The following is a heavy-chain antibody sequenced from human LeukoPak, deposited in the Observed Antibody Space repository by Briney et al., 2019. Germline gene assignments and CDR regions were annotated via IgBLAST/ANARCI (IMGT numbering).Heavy chain of an antibody. J-gene: IGHJ4*02. D-gene: IGHD1-26*01. CDR3: ARLGRRGGSYLIYFDS. Sequence: GEALKIPCKASGYGFTSYWIGWGRQTPGKGLEWMGIISPGDSYTRYSPSFQGQVTFSADKSISTAYVQWRSLKASDTAMYYCARLGRRGGSYLIYFDSWGQGTLVTVSS. CDR2: ISPGDSYT. CDR1: GYGFTSYW. V-gene: IGHV5-51*01.